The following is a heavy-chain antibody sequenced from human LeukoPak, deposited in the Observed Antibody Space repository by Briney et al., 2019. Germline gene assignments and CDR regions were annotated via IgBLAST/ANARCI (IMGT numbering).Heavy chain of an antibody. CDR1: GFTFSSYE. Sequence: GGSLRLSCAASGFTFSSYEMHWVRQAPGKGLEWVSYISSSDSTIYYADSVKGRFTISRDNSKNTLYLQMNSLRAEDTAVYYCAKGGAVSSKSITMVRGTRRYYYYMDVWGKGTTVTISS. J-gene: IGHJ6*03. V-gene: IGHV3-48*03. CDR3: AKGGAVSSKSITMVRGTRRYYYYMDV. D-gene: IGHD3-10*01. CDR2: ISSSDSTI.